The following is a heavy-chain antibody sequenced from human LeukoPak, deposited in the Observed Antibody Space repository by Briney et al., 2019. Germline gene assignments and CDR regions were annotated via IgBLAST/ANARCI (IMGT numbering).Heavy chain of an antibody. CDR3: AKLGHCSGGSCAARGHDAFDI. J-gene: IGHJ3*02. CDR1: GFTFSSYG. CDR2: ISYDGSNK. D-gene: IGHD2-15*01. V-gene: IGHV3-30*18. Sequence: PGRSLRLSCAASGFTFSSYGMHWVRQAPGKGLEWVAVISYDGSNKYYADSVKGRFTISRDNSKNTLYLQMNSLRAEDTAVYYCAKLGHCSGGSCAARGHDAFDIWGQGTMVTVSS.